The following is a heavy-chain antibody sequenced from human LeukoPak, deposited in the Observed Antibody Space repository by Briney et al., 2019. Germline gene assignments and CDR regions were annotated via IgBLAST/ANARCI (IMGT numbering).Heavy chain of an antibody. CDR2: INSDGGST. J-gene: IGHJ3*02. CDR3: VKVDNYGGGAFDI. D-gene: IGHD2-2*03. CDR1: GFTFSSYA. Sequence: GGSLRLPCSASGFTFSSYAMHWVRQAPGKGLKYVSAINSDGGSTYFADSVKGRFTISRDNSKNTLYLQMSSLRADDTAVYYCVKVDNYGGGAFDIWGRGTMVTVSS. V-gene: IGHV3-64D*06.